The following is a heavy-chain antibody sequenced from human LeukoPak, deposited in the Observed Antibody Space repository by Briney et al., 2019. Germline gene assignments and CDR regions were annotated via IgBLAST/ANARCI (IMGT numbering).Heavy chain of an antibody. Sequence: PGGSLRLCCAASGFTFSSYDMHWVRQATGKGLEWVSAIGTAGDTYYPGSVKGRFTISRENAKNSLYLQMNSLRAGDTAVYYCARGEVDTGLIDYWGQGTLVTVSS. CDR1: GFTFSSYD. D-gene: IGHD5-18*01. V-gene: IGHV3-13*01. CDR3: ARGEVDTGLIDY. CDR2: IGTAGDT. J-gene: IGHJ4*02.